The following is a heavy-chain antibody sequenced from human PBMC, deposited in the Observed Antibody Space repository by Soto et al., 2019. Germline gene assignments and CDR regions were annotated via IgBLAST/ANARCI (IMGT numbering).Heavy chain of an antibody. J-gene: IGHJ4*02. CDR2: IGPESGAT. CDR3: CRGRGGQRDVCD. V-gene: IGHV1-2*02. Sequence: ASVKVSCKASGYTFTGHYIHWVRQAPEQGPEWMGEIGPESGATRYAEKFQGRVTMTLDTSITTVYMELKNLSPDDTAVYYCCRGRGGQRDVCDCGRGTPATV. CDR1: GYTFTGHY. D-gene: IGHD3-16*01.